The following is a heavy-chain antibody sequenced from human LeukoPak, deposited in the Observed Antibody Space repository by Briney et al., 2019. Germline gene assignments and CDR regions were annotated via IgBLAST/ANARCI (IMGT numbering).Heavy chain of an antibody. D-gene: IGHD5-18*01. V-gene: IGHV4-34*01. CDR3: ARFYRAMGDFDY. Sequence: PSETLSLTCAVYGGSFSGYYWSWIRQPPGKGLEWIGEINHSGSTNYNPSLKSRVTISVDTSKNQFSLKLSSVTAADTAVYYCARFYRAMGDFDYWGQGTLVTVSS. CDR1: GGSFSGYY. J-gene: IGHJ4*02. CDR2: INHSGST.